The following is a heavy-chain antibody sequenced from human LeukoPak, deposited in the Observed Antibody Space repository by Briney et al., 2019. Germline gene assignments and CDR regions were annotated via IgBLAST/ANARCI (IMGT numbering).Heavy chain of an antibody. CDR2: INHSGST. J-gene: IGHJ4*02. Sequence: PETLSLTCAVYGGSFSGYYWSWIRQPPGKGLEWIGGINHSGSTNYNPSLKSRVTISVDTSKNQFSLKLSSVTAADTAVYYCARGRVFDYWGQGTLVTVSS. CDR1: GGSFSGYY. CDR3: ARGRVFDY. V-gene: IGHV4-34*01.